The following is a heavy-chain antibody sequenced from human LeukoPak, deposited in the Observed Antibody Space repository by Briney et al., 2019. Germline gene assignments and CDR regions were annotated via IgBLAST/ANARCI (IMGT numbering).Heavy chain of an antibody. CDR3: ARDRVAYSYGYDY. V-gene: IGHV4-30-2*06. CDR2: IWPSGST. Sequence: SQTLSLTCSVSGGSISSGPYFWSWIRQSPGQGLEWIGYIWPSGSTNYNPSLSGRVAISLDKSRNHFTLMVTAVTAADTAVYYCARDRVAYSYGYDYWGQGTLVTVSS. J-gene: IGHJ4*02. CDR1: GGSISSGPYF. D-gene: IGHD5-18*01.